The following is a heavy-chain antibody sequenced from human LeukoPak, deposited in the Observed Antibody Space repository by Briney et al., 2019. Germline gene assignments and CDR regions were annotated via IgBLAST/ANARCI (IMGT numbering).Heavy chain of an antibody. CDR1: GFTFSSYA. D-gene: IGHD2-21*01. Sequence: GGSLRLSCAASGFTFSSYAMHWVRQAPGKGLEWVAATSHDGDKENYADSVKGRFTISRDNSKNTLYLQMNSLRAEDTAVYYCATYLAYCGGDCPGYFQHWGQGTLATVSS. J-gene: IGHJ1*01. CDR2: TSHDGDKE. V-gene: IGHV3-30*04. CDR3: ATYLAYCGGDCPGYFQH.